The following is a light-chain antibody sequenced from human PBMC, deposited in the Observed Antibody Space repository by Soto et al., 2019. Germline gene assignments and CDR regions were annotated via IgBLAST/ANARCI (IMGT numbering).Light chain of an antibody. CDR2: KDS. Sequence: SSELTQPPSVSLSPGQTARITCSGDAVPQQYVYWYQQKPGQAPVLVIYKDSERPSGIPERFSGSSSGTTVTLTISGLQAEDEADYYCQSSDARGTYVVFGGGTKVTVL. CDR1: AVPQQY. J-gene: IGLJ3*02. CDR3: QSSDARGTYVV. V-gene: IGLV3-25*03.